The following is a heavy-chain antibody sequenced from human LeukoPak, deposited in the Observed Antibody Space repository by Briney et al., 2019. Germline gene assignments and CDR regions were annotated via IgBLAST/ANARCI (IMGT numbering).Heavy chain of an antibody. V-gene: IGHV4-38-2*02. CDR1: GYSISSGYY. D-gene: IGHD6-13*01. CDR3: ARTPGIAALYYFDY. J-gene: IGHJ4*02. CDR2: IYTSGST. Sequence: SETLSLTCTVSGYSISSGYYWGWIRQPPGKGLEWIGHIYTSGSTNYNPSLKSRVTISVDTSKNQFSLKLSSVSAADTAVYYCARTPGIAALYYFDYWGQGTLVTVSS.